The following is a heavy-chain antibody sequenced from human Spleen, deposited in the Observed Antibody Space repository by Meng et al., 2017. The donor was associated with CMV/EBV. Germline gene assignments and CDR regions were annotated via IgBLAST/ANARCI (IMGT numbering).Heavy chain of an antibody. Sequence: GSISRYYWSWLRQPPGKGLEWIGYIYYSGSTNYNPSLKSRVTISVDTSKNQFSLKLSSVTAADTAVYYCARVMRLRLGELSPYFDYWGQGTLVTVSS. CDR1: GSISRYY. J-gene: IGHJ4*02. CDR3: ARVMRLRLGELSPYFDY. CDR2: IYYSGST. V-gene: IGHV4-59*01. D-gene: IGHD3-16*02.